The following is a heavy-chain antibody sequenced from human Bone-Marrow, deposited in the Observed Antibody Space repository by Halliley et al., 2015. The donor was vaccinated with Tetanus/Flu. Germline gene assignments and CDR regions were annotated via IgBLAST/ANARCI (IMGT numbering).Heavy chain of an antibody. V-gene: IGHV5-10-1*01. CDR3: ASQTSGFAPFDF. Sequence: WMGRIDPSDTFSYYGPSFQDHVTISADESTSSVYLQWSSLKASDSAIYYCASQTSGFAPFDFWGQGTLVTVSS. J-gene: IGHJ4*02. D-gene: IGHD5-12*01. CDR2: IDPSDTFS.